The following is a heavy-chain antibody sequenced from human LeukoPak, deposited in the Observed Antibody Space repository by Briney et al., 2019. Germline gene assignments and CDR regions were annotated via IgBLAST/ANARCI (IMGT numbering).Heavy chain of an antibody. J-gene: IGHJ4*02. CDR3: AREGVGYFDY. CDR1: WFTFSSFS. CDR2: ISSDGSNK. Sequence: GGALRLSCAAPWFTFSSFSIYLVRPAPGQGLEWVVVISSDGSNKYYADSVKGRFTISRDNSKSMLYVQMNSLRAEDTAVYYCAREGVGYFDYWGQGTLVTVSS. V-gene: IGHV3-30*04.